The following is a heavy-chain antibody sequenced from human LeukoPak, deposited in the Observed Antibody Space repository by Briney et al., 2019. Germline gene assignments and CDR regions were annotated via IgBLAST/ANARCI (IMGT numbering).Heavy chain of an antibody. CDR3: ARDNFSRGSGSYYYYYFDY. CDR1: GGSFSDYY. J-gene: IGHJ4*02. D-gene: IGHD3-10*01. Sequence: PSETLSLTCAVYGGSFSDYYWSWIRQPPGKGLEYIGEINHSGITNYNPSLMSRVTMSVDTSKNQFSLKLSSVTAADTAVYYCARDNFSRGSGSYYYYYFDYWGQGTLVTVSS. CDR2: INHSGIT. V-gene: IGHV4-34*01.